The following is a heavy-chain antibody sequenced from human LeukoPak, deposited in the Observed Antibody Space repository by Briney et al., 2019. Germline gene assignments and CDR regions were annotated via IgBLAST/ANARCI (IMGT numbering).Heavy chain of an antibody. D-gene: IGHD3-10*01. V-gene: IGHV4-59*01. CDR1: GGSISSYY. CDR3: ARILGSYFDF. J-gene: IGHJ4*02. CDR2: IYFSGST. Sequence: PSETLSLTCTVSGGSISSYYWSWIQQPPGEGLEWIGYIYFSGSTHYNPSLKSRVTMSVDTSKNQFSLKLSSVTAADTAVYYCARILGSYFDFWGQGTLVTVSS.